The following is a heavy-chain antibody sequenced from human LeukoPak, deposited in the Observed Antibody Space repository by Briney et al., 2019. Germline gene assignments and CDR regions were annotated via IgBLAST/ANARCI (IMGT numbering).Heavy chain of an antibody. CDR2: IYYSGST. J-gene: IGHJ6*02. V-gene: IGHV4-39*07. CDR1: GGSISSSSYY. CDR3: ARDELTQLPQDNYYYYGMDV. D-gene: IGHD2-2*01. Sequence: SETLSLTCTVAGGSISSSSYYWGWIRQPPGKGLEWIGSIYYSGSTYYNPSLKSRVTISVDTSKNQFSLKLSSVTAADTAVYYCARDELTQLPQDNYYYYGMDVWGQGTTVTVSS.